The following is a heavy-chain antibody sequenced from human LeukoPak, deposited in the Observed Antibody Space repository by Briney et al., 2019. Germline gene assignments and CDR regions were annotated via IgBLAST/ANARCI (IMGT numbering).Heavy chain of an antibody. Sequence: SETLSLTCTVSGGSISSYYWSWIRQPPGKGLEWIGYIYYSGSTNYNPSLKSRVTISVDTSKNQFSLKLSSVTAADTAVYYCARAITMVRGGGRGASYYYYGMDVWGQGTTVTVSS. CDR2: IYYSGST. CDR3: ARAITMVRGGGRGASYYYYGMDV. D-gene: IGHD3-10*01. V-gene: IGHV4-59*01. J-gene: IGHJ6*02. CDR1: GGSISSYY.